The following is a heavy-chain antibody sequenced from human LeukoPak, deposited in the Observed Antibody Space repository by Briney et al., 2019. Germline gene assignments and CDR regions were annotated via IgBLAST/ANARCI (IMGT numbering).Heavy chain of an antibody. CDR3: ARGVGYFRYGRYYYMDV. V-gene: IGHV4-34*01. D-gene: IGHD2/OR15-2a*01. CDR1: GGSFSGYY. CDR2: IKHSGSA. Sequence: SETLSLTCAVYGGSFSGYYWSWIRQPPGKGLEWIGEIKHSGSANYSPSLKSRVTISVDTSKNQFSLKLSSVTAADTAVYYCARGVGYFRYGRYYYMDVWGKGTTVTVSS. J-gene: IGHJ6*03.